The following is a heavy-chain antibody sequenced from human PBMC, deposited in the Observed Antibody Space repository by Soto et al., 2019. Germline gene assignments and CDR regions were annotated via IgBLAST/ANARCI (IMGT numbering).Heavy chain of an antibody. CDR1: GGSISSSSYY. Sequence: SETLSLTCTVSGGSISSSSYYWGWIRQPPGKGLEWIGSIYYSGSTYYNPSLKSRVTISVDTSKNQFSLKLSSVTAADTAVYYCARPRGYSYGLYYFDYWGQGTLVTVSS. D-gene: IGHD5-18*01. CDR3: ARPRGYSYGLYYFDY. J-gene: IGHJ4*02. CDR2: IYYSGST. V-gene: IGHV4-39*01.